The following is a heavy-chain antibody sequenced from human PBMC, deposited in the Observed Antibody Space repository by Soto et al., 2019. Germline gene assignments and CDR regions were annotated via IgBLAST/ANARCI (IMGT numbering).Heavy chain of an antibody. J-gene: IGHJ6*03. CDR2: ISSSSSYI. CDR1: GFTFSSYS. V-gene: IGHV3-21*01. CDR3: ARDTYYGSGSYYNWDYYYYMDV. D-gene: IGHD3-10*01. Sequence: GGSLRLSCAASGFTFSSYSMNWVRPAPGKGLEWVSSISSSSSYIYYADSVKGRFTISRDNAKNSLYLQMNSLRAEDTAVYYCARDTYYGSGSYYNWDYYYYMDVWGKGTTVTVSS.